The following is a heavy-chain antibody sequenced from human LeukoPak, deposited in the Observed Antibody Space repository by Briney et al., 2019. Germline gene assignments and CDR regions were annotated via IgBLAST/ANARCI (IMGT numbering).Heavy chain of an antibody. D-gene: IGHD3-3*01. V-gene: IGHV1-18*01. CDR1: GYTFTSYG. Sequence: VASVKVSRKASGYTFTSYGISWVRQAPGQGLEWMGWISAYNGNTNYAQKLQGRVTMTTDTSTSTAYMELRSLRSDDTAVYYCARPYYDFWSGLYYFDYWGQGTLVTVSS. CDR2: ISAYNGNT. CDR3: ARPYYDFWSGLYYFDY. J-gene: IGHJ4*02.